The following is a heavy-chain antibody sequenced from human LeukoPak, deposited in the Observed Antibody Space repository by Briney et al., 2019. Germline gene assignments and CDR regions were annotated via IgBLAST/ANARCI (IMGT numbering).Heavy chain of an antibody. D-gene: IGHD2-2*01. J-gene: IGHJ6*02. Sequence: GGSLRLSCAASGFTFSSYAMSWVRQAPGKGLEWVSAISSSGGSTYYADSVKGRFTISRDNSKNTLYLQMNSLRAEDTAVYYCAKDQVVPAAPFPYYYYGMDVWGQGTTVTVSS. CDR1: GFTFSSYA. CDR2: ISSSGGST. V-gene: IGHV3-23*01. CDR3: AKDQVVPAAPFPYYYYGMDV.